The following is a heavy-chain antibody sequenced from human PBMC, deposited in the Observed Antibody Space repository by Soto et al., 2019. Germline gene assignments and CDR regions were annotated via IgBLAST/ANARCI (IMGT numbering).Heavy chain of an antibody. V-gene: IGHV4-34*01. CDR1: GGSFSGYY. CDR2: INHSGST. Sequence: LSLTCAVYGGSFSGYYWSWIRQPPGKGLEWIGEINHSGSTNYNPSLKSRVTISVDTSKNQFSLKLSSVTAADTAVYYCARLTRLGYCSGGSCLPNYYYGMDVWGQGTTVTVSS. J-gene: IGHJ6*02. CDR3: ARLTRLGYCSGGSCLPNYYYGMDV. D-gene: IGHD2-15*01.